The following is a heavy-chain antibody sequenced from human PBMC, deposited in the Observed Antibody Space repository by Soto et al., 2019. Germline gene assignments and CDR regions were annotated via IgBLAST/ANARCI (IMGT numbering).Heavy chain of an antibody. CDR3: ARESSHYKDFFKS. Sequence: ASVKVSCKTSGYPFPSFEIHWIRQAPGQRPEWMGGISNAGSGSTKYSQKFQDRLTISGDKRATTVFMALSSLTSEDTAIYYCARESSHYKDFFKSWGQGTPVSVSS. V-gene: IGHV1-3*01. CDR2: ISNAGSGST. CDR1: GYPFPSFE. J-gene: IGHJ4*02. D-gene: IGHD3-22*01.